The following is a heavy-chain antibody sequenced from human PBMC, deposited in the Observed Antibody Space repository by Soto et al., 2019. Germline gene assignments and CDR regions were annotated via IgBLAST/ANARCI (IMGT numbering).Heavy chain of an antibody. CDR2: ISYSGST. J-gene: IGHJ4*02. CDR1: GGSISSYY. V-gene: IGHV4-59*01. D-gene: IGHD3-10*01. Sequence: LSLTCTVSGGSISSYYWSWIRQPPGRGLEWIGYISYSGSTNYNPSLKSRVTISVDTSKNQFSLKLSSVTAADTAVYYCATRFKYGSDSSPWDYWGPGTLDTVSS. CDR3: ATRFKYGSDSSPWDY.